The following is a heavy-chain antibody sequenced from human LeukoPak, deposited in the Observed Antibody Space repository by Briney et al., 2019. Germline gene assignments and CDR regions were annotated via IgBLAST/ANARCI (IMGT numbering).Heavy chain of an antibody. V-gene: IGHV4-59*01. J-gene: IGHJ4*02. Sequence: SETLSLTXTVSGGSIGSYYWSWIRQAPGKGLEWLGYIYYSGSTNYNPSLKSRVTISVDTSKNQFSLKLSSVTAADTAVYYCARMGRRGYFDYWGQGTLVTVSS. CDR3: ARMGRRGYFDY. CDR2: IYYSGST. D-gene: IGHD1-26*01. CDR1: GGSIGSYY.